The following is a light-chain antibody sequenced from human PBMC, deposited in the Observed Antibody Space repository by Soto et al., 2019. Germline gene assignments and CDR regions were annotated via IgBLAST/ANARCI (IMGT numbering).Light chain of an antibody. Sequence: IQLTQSPSSLFASVGDRVTITCRASQGINNYLGWYQQKPGKAPKLLIYAASTLLSGVPLRFSGSGSGTDFTLTISSLQPEDFATYYCQQLDSYPLTFGGGTKVEIK. CDR2: AAS. CDR3: QQLDSYPLT. V-gene: IGKV1-9*01. CDR1: QGINNY. J-gene: IGKJ4*01.